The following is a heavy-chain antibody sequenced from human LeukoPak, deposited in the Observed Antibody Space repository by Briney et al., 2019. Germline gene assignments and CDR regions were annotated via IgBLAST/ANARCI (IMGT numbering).Heavy chain of an antibody. J-gene: IGHJ4*02. CDR3: AKDPSGRWSGSYVDY. CDR1: GFTFSSYG. CDR2: IWYDGSNK. V-gene: IGHV3-33*06. D-gene: IGHD1-26*01. Sequence: GGSLRLSCAASGFTFSSYGMHWVRQAPGKGLEWVAVIWYDGSNKYYADSVKGRFTISRDNSRNTLYLQMNSLRAEDTAVYYCAKDPSGRWSGSYVDYWGQGTLVTVSS.